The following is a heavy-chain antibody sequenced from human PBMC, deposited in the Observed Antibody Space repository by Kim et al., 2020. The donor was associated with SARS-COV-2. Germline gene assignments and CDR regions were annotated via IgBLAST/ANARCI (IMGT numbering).Heavy chain of an antibody. CDR3: ARARYGSGGYYNWFDP. V-gene: IGHV1-2*02. CDR1: GFTFTDNY. D-gene: IGHD3-10*01. CDR2: INSNTGGT. Sequence: ASVKVSCKASGFTFTDNYMHWVRQAPGQGLEWMGWINSNTGGTNYAQKFQGRVTMTRDTSISTVYLELTRLRSDDSAVYFCARARYGSGGYYNWFDPWCQ. J-gene: IGHJ5*02.